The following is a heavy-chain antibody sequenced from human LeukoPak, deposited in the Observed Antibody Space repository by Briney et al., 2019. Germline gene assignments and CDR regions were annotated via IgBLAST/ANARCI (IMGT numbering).Heavy chain of an antibody. CDR2: ISGSGGST. J-gene: IGHJ6*02. D-gene: IGHD6-13*01. V-gene: IGHV3-23*01. Sequence: GGSLRLSCPASGFTFSIYAMSWVRQAPGKGLEWVSAISGSGGSTYYADSVKGRFTISRDNSKDTLYLQMNSLRAEDTAVYYCAKVNPQLVNFNGMDVWGQGTTVTVSS. CDR1: GFTFSIYA. CDR3: AKVNPQLVNFNGMDV.